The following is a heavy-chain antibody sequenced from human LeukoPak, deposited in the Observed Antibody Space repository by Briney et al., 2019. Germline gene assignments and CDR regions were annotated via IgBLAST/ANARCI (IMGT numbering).Heavy chain of an antibody. J-gene: IGHJ6*02. Sequence: ASVKVSCKASGYTFTSYAMHWVRQAPGQRLEWMGWINAGNGNTKYSQKFQGRVTITGDTSASTAYMELGSLRSEDTAVYYCASPLYDIFYYYGMDVWGQGTTVTVSS. CDR3: ASPLYDIFYYYGMDV. CDR2: INAGNGNT. D-gene: IGHD3-9*01. V-gene: IGHV1-3*01. CDR1: GYTFTSYA.